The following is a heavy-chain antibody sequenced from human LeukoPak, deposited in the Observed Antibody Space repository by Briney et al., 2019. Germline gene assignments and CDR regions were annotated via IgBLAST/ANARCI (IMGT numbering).Heavy chain of an antibody. CDR3: ARDGEYCSGGSCHTTFDY. J-gene: IGHJ4*02. CDR1: GYTFTGYY. V-gene: IGHV1-2*06. Sequence: SVKVSCKASGYTFTGYYMHWVRQAPGQGLEWMGRINPNSGGTNYAQKFQGRVTMTRDTSISTAYMELSRLRSDDTAVYYCARDGEYCSGGSCHTTFDYWGQGTLVTVSS. CDR2: INPNSGGT. D-gene: IGHD2-15*01.